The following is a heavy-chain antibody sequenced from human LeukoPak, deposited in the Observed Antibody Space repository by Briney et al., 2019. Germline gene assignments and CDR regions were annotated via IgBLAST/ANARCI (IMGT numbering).Heavy chain of an antibody. J-gene: IGHJ4*02. Sequence: SETLSLTCAVYGGSFSGYYWSWIRQPPGKGLEWIGEINHSGSTNYNPSLKSRVTISVDTSKNRFSLKLSSVTAADTAVYYCARNVGGAFDYWGQGTLVTVSS. CDR3: ARNVGGAFDY. CDR2: INHSGST. V-gene: IGHV4-34*01. D-gene: IGHD1-26*01. CDR1: GGSFSGYY.